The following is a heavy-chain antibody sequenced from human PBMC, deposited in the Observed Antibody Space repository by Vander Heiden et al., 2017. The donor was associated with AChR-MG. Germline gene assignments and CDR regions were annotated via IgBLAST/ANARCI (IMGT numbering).Heavy chain of an antibody. CDR2: ISAYNGNT. Sequence: QVQLVQSGAEVKTPGASVKVSCKASGYTFTSYGIRWVRQAPGQGLEWVGWISAYNGNTNYAQKLQGRVTMTTDTSTSTAYMELRSLRSDDTAVYYCARGGYCSSTSCPNYFDYWGQGTLVTVSS. D-gene: IGHD2-2*01. J-gene: IGHJ4*02. V-gene: IGHV1-18*01. CDR3: ARGGYCSSTSCPNYFDY. CDR1: GYTFTSYG.